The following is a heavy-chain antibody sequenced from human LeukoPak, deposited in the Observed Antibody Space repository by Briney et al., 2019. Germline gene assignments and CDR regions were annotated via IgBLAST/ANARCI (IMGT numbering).Heavy chain of an antibody. CDR1: GGSFSGYY. J-gene: IGHJ4*02. V-gene: IGHV4-34*01. D-gene: IGHD6-19*01. CDR2: INHSGST. CDR3: AGHPAGRTVAGSF. Sequence: PSETLSLTRAVYGGSFSGYYWSWIRQPPGKGLEWIGEINHSGSTNYNPSLKSRVTISVDTSKNQFSLEVTSVTAEDTAVYYCAGHPAGRTVAGSFWGQGILVTVSS.